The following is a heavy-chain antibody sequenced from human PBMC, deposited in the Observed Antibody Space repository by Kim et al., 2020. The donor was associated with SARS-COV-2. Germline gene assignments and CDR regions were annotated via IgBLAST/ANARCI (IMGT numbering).Heavy chain of an antibody. J-gene: IGHJ6*01. CDR1: GFTVSNNY. V-gene: IGHV3-53*01. Sequence: GGSLRLSCAASGFTVSNNYMTWVRQVPGKGLEWVSVIYSGGSTYYADSVKGRFTISRDNSKNTVYLQMSSLRTEDTAVYYCAREVPGAIRDYYYGMDVW. D-gene: IGHD2-2*01. CDR3: AREVPGAIRDYYYGMDV. CDR2: IYSGGST.